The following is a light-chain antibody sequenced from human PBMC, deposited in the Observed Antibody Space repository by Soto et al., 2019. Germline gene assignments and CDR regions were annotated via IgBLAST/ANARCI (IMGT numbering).Light chain of an antibody. CDR2: AAS. V-gene: IGKV1-27*01. J-gene: IGKJ4*01. Sequence: ILMTQSPSSLSACVGDRVTITCRASQDIGNFLAWYQQKPGKVPKLLIYAASTLQSGVPSRFSGSGSGTDFTLTISSLQPEDVATYYCQKCKVAPFTFGGGTTGDIK. CDR3: QKCKVAPFT. CDR1: QDIGNF.